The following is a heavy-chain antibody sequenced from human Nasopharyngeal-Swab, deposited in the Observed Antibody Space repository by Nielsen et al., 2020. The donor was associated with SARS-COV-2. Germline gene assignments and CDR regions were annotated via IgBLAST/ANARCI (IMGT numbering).Heavy chain of an antibody. CDR1: GGSVSSGSYY. V-gene: IGHV4-61*01. J-gene: IGHJ6*03. CDR3: ARDHVGYCSGGSCSTGYYYYYYMDV. Sequence: SATLSLTCTVSGGSVSSGSYYWSWIRQPPGKGLEWIGYIYYSGSTNYNPSLKSRVTISVDTSKNQFSLKLSSVTAADTAVYYCARDHVGYCSGGSCSTGYYYYYYMDVWGKGTTVTVSS. D-gene: IGHD2-15*01. CDR2: IYYSGST.